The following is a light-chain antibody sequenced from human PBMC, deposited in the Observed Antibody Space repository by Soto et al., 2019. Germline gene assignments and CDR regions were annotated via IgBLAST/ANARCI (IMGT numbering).Light chain of an antibody. CDR3: QQYNNWLPRT. CDR2: GAS. J-gene: IGKJ2*01. V-gene: IGKV3-15*01. Sequence: EIVMTQSPATLSVSPGERATLSCRASQSVSSNLAWYQQKPGQAPRLLIYGASTRATGIPARFSGSGSGTEFTLTISSLQSEDFAVYYCQQYNNWLPRTFGQGTKLEIK. CDR1: QSVSSN.